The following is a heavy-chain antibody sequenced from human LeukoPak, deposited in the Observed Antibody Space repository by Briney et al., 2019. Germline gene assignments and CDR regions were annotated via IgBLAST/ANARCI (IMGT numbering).Heavy chain of an antibody. V-gene: IGHV4-30-4*01. Sequence: PSETLSLTCTVSGGSISSGDYYWSWIRQPPGKGLEWIGYIYYSGSTYYNPSLKSRVTISVDTSKNQFSLKLSSVTAADTAVYYCARNSNYYGMDVWGQGTTVTVSS. CDR1: GGSISSGDYY. D-gene: IGHD4-4*01. CDR2: IYYSGST. CDR3: ARNSNYYGMDV. J-gene: IGHJ6*02.